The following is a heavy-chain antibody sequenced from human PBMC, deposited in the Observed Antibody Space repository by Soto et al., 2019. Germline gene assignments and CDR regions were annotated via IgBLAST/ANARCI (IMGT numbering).Heavy chain of an antibody. Sequence: QVQLQQWGAGLLKPSETLSLTCAVYGGSFSGYYWGWIRQPPGKGLEWIGEINHSGSTNYNPSLKSRVTVPVDTSKNQFSLKLSSVTAADTAVYYCASVYCSSPSCPRDYWGQGTLVTVSS. CDR2: INHSGST. CDR3: ASVYCSSPSCPRDY. J-gene: IGHJ4*02. D-gene: IGHD2-2*01. CDR1: GGSFSGYY. V-gene: IGHV4-34*01.